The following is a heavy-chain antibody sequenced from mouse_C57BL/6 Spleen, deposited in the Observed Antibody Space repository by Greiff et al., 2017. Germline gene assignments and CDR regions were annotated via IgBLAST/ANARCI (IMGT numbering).Heavy chain of an antibody. Sequence: EVKLLESGGGLVQPGGSLKLSCAASGIDFSRYWMSWVRRALGKGLEWIGEINPDSSTINYAPSLKDKFIFSRDNAKDTLYLQMSKVRSEDTALYYGARRSNYYGSSLYYFDDWGQGTTLTVSS. CDR2: INPDSSTI. V-gene: IGHV4-1*01. CDR1: GIDFSRYW. CDR3: ARRSNYYGSSLYYFDD. D-gene: IGHD1-1*01. J-gene: IGHJ2*01.